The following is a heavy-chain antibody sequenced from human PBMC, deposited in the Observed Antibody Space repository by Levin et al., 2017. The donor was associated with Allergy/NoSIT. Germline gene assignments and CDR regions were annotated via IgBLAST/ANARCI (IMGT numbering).Heavy chain of an antibody. D-gene: IGHD4-17*01. CDR2: ITGSGDNT. CDR1: GFIFSNYA. V-gene: IGHV3-23*01. CDR3: TKGGHYGDYQMG. Sequence: GESLKISCAASGFIFSNYAMSWVRQAPGKGLEWVSGITGSGDNTNYADSVKGRFTISRDNSKNTLFLQLNSLRAEDTALYYCTKGGHYGDYQMGWGQGTLVTVSS. J-gene: IGHJ4*02.